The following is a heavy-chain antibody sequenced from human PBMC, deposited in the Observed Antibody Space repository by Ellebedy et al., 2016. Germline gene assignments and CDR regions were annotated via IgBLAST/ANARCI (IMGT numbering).Heavy chain of an antibody. CDR1: GVTISSSSYY. Sequence: SETLSLXCTVSGVTISSSSYYWGWIRQPPGKGLEWIGSIYYSGNTYYSPFLKSRVTISVDTSKNQFSLEVTSVTAADTAVYYCARDPLYSGYQVGYWGQGTRVTVSS. CDR2: IYYSGNT. V-gene: IGHV4-39*07. CDR3: ARDPLYSGYQVGY. J-gene: IGHJ4*02. D-gene: IGHD5-12*01.